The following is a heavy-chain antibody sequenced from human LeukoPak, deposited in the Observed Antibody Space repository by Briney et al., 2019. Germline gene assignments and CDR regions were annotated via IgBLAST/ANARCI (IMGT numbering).Heavy chain of an antibody. Sequence: GGSLRLSCAASGFTFSSYSINWVRQAPGKGLEWVSYISSSTSTTYYADSVKGRFTISRDNAKNSLYLQMNSLRAEDTAVYYCARARAGTYYPYYFDYWGQGTVVTVSS. CDR1: GFTFSSYS. D-gene: IGHD1-26*01. V-gene: IGHV3-48*01. CDR2: ISSSTSTT. CDR3: ARARAGTYYPYYFDY. J-gene: IGHJ4*02.